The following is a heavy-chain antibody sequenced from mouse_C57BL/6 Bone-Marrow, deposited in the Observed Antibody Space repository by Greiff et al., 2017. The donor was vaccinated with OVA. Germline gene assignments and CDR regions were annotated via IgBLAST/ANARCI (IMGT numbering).Heavy chain of an antibody. CDR2: IDPSDSYT. J-gene: IGHJ2*01. V-gene: IGHV1-69*01. CDR1: GYTFTSYW. Sequence: QVQLQQPGAELVMPGASVKLSCKASGYTFTSYWMHWVKQRPGQGLEWIGEIDPSDSYTNYNQKFKGKATLTVDKSSSTAYMQLSSLTSEDSAVSYCDRTRQISHASGFAYWGQGTILTVS. CDR3: DRTRQISHASGFAY. D-gene: IGHD3-2*01.